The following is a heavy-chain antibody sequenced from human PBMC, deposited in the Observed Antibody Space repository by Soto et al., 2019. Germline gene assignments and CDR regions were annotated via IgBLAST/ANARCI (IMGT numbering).Heavy chain of an antibody. J-gene: IGHJ3*02. CDR2: IYYSGST. D-gene: IGHD5-18*01. CDR1: GGSISSISYY. Sequence: SETLSLTCTVSGGSISSISYYWGWIRQPPGKGLEWIGNIYYSGSTYYNPSLKSRVTISVDTSKNQFSLKLSSVTAADTAVYYCARRGGYSYGAVDFDIWGQGTMVT. CDR3: ARRGGYSYGAVDFDI. V-gene: IGHV4-39*01.